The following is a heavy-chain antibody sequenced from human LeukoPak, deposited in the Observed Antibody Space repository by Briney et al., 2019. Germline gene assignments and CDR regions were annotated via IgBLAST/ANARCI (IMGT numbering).Heavy chain of an antibody. CDR2: IRSTGYGGTT. CDR1: GFTFGDYA. Sequence: GGSLRLSCTGSGFTFGDYAMTWVRQAPGKGLEWVGFIRSTGYGGTTEYAASVKGRFTISRDDSKSIAYLQMNSLKTEDTAVYYCTRDSGSGNLYFDDWGQGTLVTVSS. J-gene: IGHJ4*02. D-gene: IGHD3-10*01. V-gene: IGHV3-49*04. CDR3: TRDSGSGNLYFDD.